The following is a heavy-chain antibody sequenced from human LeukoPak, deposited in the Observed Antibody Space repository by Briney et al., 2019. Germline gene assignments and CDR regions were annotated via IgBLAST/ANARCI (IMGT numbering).Heavy chain of an antibody. V-gene: IGHV3-21*01. Sequence: PGGSLRLSCAASGFTFSSYSMNWVRQAPGKGLEWVSSISSSSSYIYYADSVKGRFTISRDNAKNSLYLQMNSLRAEDTAVYYCASVVGDSRPYYYYGMDAWGQGTTVTVSS. CDR1: GFTFSSYS. CDR3: ASVVGDSRPYYYYGMDA. D-gene: IGHD2-21*01. CDR2: ISSSSSYI. J-gene: IGHJ6*02.